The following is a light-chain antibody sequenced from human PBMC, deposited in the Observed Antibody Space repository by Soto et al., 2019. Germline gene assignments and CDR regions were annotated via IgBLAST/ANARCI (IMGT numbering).Light chain of an antibody. V-gene: IGKV3-15*01. CDR2: GAS. CDR3: QHYNNWIAS. Sequence: EIVMTQSPSTLSVSPGERATLSCRASQSVSSYLAWYQQKPGQAPRLLIYGASTRATGIPVRFSGSGSGTEFTLTISSLQSEDFAVYYCQHYNNWIASFGGGTKVDIK. CDR1: QSVSSY. J-gene: IGKJ4*01.